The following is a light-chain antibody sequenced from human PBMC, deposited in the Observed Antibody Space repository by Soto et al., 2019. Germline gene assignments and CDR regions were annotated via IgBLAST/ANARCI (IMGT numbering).Light chain of an antibody. J-gene: IGKJ5*01. Sequence: GERATLSCRASQSVSSYLAWYQQKPGQAPRLLIYDASNRATGIPARFSGSGSGTDFTLTISSLEPEDFAVYYCQQRSNWPLPITFGQGTRLEIK. CDR2: DAS. CDR3: QQRSNWPLPIT. V-gene: IGKV3-11*01. CDR1: QSVSSY.